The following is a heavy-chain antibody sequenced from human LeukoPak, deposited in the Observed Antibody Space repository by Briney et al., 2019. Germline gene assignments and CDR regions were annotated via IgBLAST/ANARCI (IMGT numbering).Heavy chain of an antibody. CDR2: INHSGST. CDR1: GGSFSGYY. J-gene: IGHJ5*02. V-gene: IGHV4-34*01. CDR3: ARGLKGYDFWSGYYHNSFDP. D-gene: IGHD3-3*01. Sequence: PSETLSLTCAVYGGSFSGYYWSWIRQPPGKGLEWIGEINHSGSTNYNPSLKSRVTISVDTSKNQFSLKLSSVTAADTAVYYCARGLKGYDFWSGYYHNSFDPWGQGTLVTVSS.